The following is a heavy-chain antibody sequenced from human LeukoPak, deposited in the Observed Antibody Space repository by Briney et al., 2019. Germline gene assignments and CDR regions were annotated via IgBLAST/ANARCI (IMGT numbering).Heavy chain of an antibody. CDR3: ARDSYGMDV. V-gene: IGHV3-30*09. CDR2: ISYDGISE. J-gene: IGHJ6*02. CDR1: GFIFSNYN. Sequence: PGGSLRLSCAASGFIFSNYNMHWVRQAPGKGLEWVAFISYDGISEHYADSVKGRFGISRDNSKNTLSLQMNSLRTEDSALYYCARDSYGMDVWGLGTTVTVSS.